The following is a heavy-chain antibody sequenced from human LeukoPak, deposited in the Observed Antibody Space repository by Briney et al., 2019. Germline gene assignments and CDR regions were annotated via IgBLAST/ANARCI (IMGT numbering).Heavy chain of an antibody. D-gene: IGHD2-2*01. V-gene: IGHV3-30*04. J-gene: IGHJ6*04. Sequence: GGSLRLSCAASGFTFSSYAMHWVRQAPGKGLEWVAVISYDGSNKYYADSVKGRFTISRDNSKNTLYLQMNSLRAEDTAVYYCARGYCSSTSCPPLYGMDVWGKGTTVTVSS. CDR2: ISYDGSNK. CDR1: GFTFSSYA. CDR3: ARGYCSSTSCPPLYGMDV.